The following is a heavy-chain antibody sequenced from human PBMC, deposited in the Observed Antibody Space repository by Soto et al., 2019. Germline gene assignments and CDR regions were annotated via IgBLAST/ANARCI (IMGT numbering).Heavy chain of an antibody. CDR2: IYYSGST. D-gene: IGHD3-10*01. V-gene: IGHV4-31*03. Sequence: KASETLSLTCTVSGGSISSGGYYWSWIRQHPGKGLEWIGYIYYSGSTYYNPSLKSRVTISVDTSKNQFSLKLSSVTAADTAVYYCARAGYYGSGPTMDVWGQGTTVTVSS. CDR1: GGSISSGGYY. CDR3: ARAGYYGSGPTMDV. J-gene: IGHJ6*02.